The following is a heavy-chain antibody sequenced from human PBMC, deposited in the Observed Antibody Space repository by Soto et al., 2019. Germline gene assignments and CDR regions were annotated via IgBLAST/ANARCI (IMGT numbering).Heavy chain of an antibody. J-gene: IGHJ6*03. V-gene: IGHV3-30*02. CDR1: GFTFSSYG. CDR2: IWYDGSNK. Sequence: PGGSLRLSCAASGFTFSSYGMHWVRQAPGKGLEWVAVIWYDGSNKYYADSVKGRFTISRDNSKNTLYLQMNSLRAEDTAVYYCAKTEPYYYYYMDVWGKGTTVTVSS. CDR3: AKTEPYYYYYMDV. D-gene: IGHD1-1*01.